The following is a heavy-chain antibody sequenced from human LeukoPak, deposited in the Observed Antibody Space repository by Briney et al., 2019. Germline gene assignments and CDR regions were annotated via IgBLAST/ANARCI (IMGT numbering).Heavy chain of an antibody. CDR3: AKSGPAAGRPDAFDI. Sequence: SETLSLTCTLSGGSVTTSSFYWAWIRQPPGKGLECIGTIFYSGITYYHSSLKSRVTISVDTSKNQFSLRLNSVTAADTAVYFCAKSGPAAGRPDAFDIWGQGTMVTVSS. CDR2: IFYSGIT. D-gene: IGHD2-2*01. V-gene: IGHV4-39*07. J-gene: IGHJ3*02. CDR1: GGSVTTSSFY.